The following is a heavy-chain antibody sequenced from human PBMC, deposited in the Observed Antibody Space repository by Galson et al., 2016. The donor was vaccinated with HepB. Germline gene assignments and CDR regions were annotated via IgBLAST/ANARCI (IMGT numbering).Heavy chain of an antibody. Sequence: SVKVSCKASGYTFTSYYIHWVRQAPGQGLEWMGIINPTGGSTNYAQKFQGRVTMTRDTSTSTVSMELSSLRSDDTAVYYCARGVLSQIDYWGQGTLVTVSS. CDR1: GYTFTSYY. CDR2: INPTGGST. D-gene: IGHD4/OR15-4a*01. CDR3: ARGVLSQIDY. V-gene: IGHV1-46*01. J-gene: IGHJ4*02.